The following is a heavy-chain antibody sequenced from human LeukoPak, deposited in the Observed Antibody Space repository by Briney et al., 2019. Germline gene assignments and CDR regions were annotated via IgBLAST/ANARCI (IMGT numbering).Heavy chain of an antibody. CDR1: GFIFSSYS. CDR2: ISSSSSYI. V-gene: IGHV3-21*01. CDR3: ARDRNSLWFGELDPFDY. J-gene: IGHJ4*02. Sequence: GGSLRLSCAASGFIFSSYSMNWVRQAPGKGLECVSSISSSSSYIYYADSVKGRFTISRDNAKNSLYLQMNSLRAEDTAVYYCARDRNSLWFGELDPFDYWGQGTLVTVSS. D-gene: IGHD3-10*01.